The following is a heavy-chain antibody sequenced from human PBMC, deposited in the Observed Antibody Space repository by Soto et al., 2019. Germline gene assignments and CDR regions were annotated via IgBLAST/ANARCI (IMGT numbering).Heavy chain of an antibody. CDR3: ARGPYSSSWYRIDY. CDR2: IYYSGST. CDR1: GGSISSYY. J-gene: IGHJ4*02. V-gene: IGHV4-59*01. D-gene: IGHD6-13*01. Sequence: SETLSLTCTVSGGSISSYYWSWIRQPPGKGLEWIGYIYYSGSTNYNPSLKSRVTISVDTSKNQFSLKLSSVTAADTAVYYCARGPYSSSWYRIDYWGQGTLVTVSS.